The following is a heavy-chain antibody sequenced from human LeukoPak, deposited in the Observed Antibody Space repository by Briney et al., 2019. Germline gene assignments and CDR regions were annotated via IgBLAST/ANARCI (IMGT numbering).Heavy chain of an antibody. J-gene: IGHJ4*02. CDR2: ISSSSSTI. D-gene: IGHD3-10*01. Sequence: GGSLRLSCAASGFTFSSYSMNWVRQAPGKGLEWVSYISSSSSTIYYADSVKGRFTISRDNAKNSLYLQMNSPRDEDTAVYYCAREPYGSGAPFDYWGQGTLVTVSS. CDR1: GFTFSSYS. V-gene: IGHV3-48*02. CDR3: AREPYGSGAPFDY.